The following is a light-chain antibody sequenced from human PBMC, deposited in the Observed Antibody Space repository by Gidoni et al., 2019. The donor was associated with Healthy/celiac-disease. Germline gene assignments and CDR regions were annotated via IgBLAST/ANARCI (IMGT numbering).Light chain of an antibody. CDR1: QGISSY. CDR2: AAS. Sequence: AIRMTHSPSSFSASTGDRVTITCRASQGISSYLAWYQQKPGKAPKLLIYAASTLQSGVPSRFSGSGSGTDFTLTISCLQSEDFATYYCQQYYRYPRTFGQGTKVEIK. CDR3: QQYYRYPRT. V-gene: IGKV1-8*01. J-gene: IGKJ1*01.